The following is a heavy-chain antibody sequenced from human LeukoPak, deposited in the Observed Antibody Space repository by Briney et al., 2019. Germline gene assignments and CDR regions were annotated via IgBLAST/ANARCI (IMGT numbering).Heavy chain of an antibody. Sequence: SSETLSLTCTVSGGSISSGDYYWSWLRQPPGKGLEWIGYIYYSGSTYYNPSLKSRVTISVDTSKNQFSLKLSSVTAADTAVYYCARGETSGWSGGTLFDYWGQGTLVTVSS. CDR2: IYYSGST. J-gene: IGHJ4*02. V-gene: IGHV4-30-4*08. CDR1: GGSISSGDYY. CDR3: ARGETSGWSGGTLFDY. D-gene: IGHD6-19*01.